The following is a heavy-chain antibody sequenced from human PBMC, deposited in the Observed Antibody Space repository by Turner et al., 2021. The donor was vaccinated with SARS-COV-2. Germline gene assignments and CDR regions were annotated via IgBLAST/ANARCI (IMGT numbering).Heavy chain of an antibody. CDR1: GLTFSNYG. CDR2: ILSTFHT. D-gene: IGHD3-10*01. V-gene: IGHV3-23*01. CDR3: AKDHYGGNDY. Sequence: EVQLLESGGGLVQPGGSLTLSCAASGLTFSNYGMSWVRQAPGKGLEWVSTILSTFHTYYADSVNGRFTISRDNSNNMLFLQMNSLGAEDTAKYYCAKDHYGGNDYWGQGTLVTVSS. J-gene: IGHJ4*02.